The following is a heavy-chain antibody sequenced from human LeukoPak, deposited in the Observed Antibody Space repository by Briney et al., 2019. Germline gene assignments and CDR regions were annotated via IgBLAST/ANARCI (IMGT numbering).Heavy chain of an antibody. J-gene: IGHJ5*02. CDR1: GGTFSSYA. V-gene: IGHV1-69*05. D-gene: IGHD6-13*01. CDR2: IIPIFGTA. Sequence: SVKVSCKASGGTFSSYAISWVRQAPGQGLEWMGVIIPIFGTANYAQKFQGRVTITTDESTSTAYMELTSLRSEDTAVYDCARIPGIAAAGISLSSWFDPWGQGTLVTVSS. CDR3: ARIPGIAAAGISLSSWFDP.